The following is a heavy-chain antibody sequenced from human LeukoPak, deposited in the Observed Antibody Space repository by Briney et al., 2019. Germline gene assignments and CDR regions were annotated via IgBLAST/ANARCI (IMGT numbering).Heavy chain of an antibody. Sequence: GGSLRLSCAASGLTFSDYYMTWIRQAPGKGLEWVSSISGTGTTIYSADAVRGRFTVSRDNARNSLFLHMNSLRAEDTAVYYCAVQITMIVVVPYFDYLGQGTLVTVSS. V-gene: IGHV3-11*04. J-gene: IGHJ4*02. D-gene: IGHD3-22*01. CDR3: AVQITMIVVVPYFDY. CDR2: ISGTGTTI. CDR1: GLTFSDYY.